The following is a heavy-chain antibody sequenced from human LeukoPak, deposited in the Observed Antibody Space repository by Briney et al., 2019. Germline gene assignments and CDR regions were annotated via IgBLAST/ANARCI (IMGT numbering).Heavy chain of an antibody. J-gene: IGHJ4*02. Sequence: GGSLRLSCAASGFTFSSYGMHWVRQAPGKGLEWVAVISYDGSNKYYADSVKGRFTISRDNSKNTLYLQMNSLRAEDTAVYYCAKAGPYYDYVWGSYRYWKEYPALDYWGQGTLVTVSS. CDR1: GFTFSSYG. D-gene: IGHD3-16*02. CDR3: AKAGPYYDYVWGSYRYWKEYPALDY. CDR2: ISYDGSNK. V-gene: IGHV3-30*18.